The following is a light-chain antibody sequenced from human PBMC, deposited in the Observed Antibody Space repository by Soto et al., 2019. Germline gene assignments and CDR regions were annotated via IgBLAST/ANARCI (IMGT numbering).Light chain of an antibody. Sequence: QSALTQPPSASGSPGQSVTISCTGTSSDVGGFNHVSWHQQHPGKAPKVLIYDVTKRPSGVPDRFSGSKSGNTASLTVSGLQAEDEADYYCSSYGGSNTLVFGGGTKVTVL. CDR2: DVT. CDR1: SSDVGGFNH. CDR3: SSYGGSNTLV. J-gene: IGLJ2*01. V-gene: IGLV2-8*01.